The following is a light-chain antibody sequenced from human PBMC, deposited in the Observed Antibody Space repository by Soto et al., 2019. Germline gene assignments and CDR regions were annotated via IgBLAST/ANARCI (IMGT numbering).Light chain of an antibody. V-gene: IGLV2-14*01. CDR3: SSYTSSTTPGV. CDR1: SSDVGDYSY. J-gene: IGLJ3*02. CDR2: EVS. Sequence: QSALTQPASVSGSPGQSITISCTGASSDVGDYSYVSWYQQHPGKAPKLMIYEVSNRPSGVSNRFSGSKSGNTASLTISGLQTEDEADYYCSSYTSSTTPGVFGGGTKLTVL.